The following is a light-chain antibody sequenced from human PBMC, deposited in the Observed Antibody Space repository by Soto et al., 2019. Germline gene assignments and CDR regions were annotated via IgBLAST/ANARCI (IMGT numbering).Light chain of an antibody. J-gene: IGLJ3*02. V-gene: IGLV1-51*02. CDR2: EDN. CDR3: GTWDSSLSAGWV. CDR1: SSNIGTNY. Sequence: QSLLTQPPSVSAAPGQKVTISCSGSSSNIGTNYVSWYQHLPGTAPKLLIYEDNKRPSGIPDRFSGSKSGTSATLGITGLQTGDEADYYCGTWDSSLSAGWVFGGGTQLTVL.